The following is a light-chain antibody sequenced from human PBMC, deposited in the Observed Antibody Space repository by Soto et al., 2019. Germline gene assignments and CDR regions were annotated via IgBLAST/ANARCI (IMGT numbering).Light chain of an antibody. V-gene: IGLV2-23*03. Sequence: QSALTQPASVSGSPGQSITISCTGTSSDIGTYNLVSWYLQHPGKAPQLLVYEGSRRPSGFSDRFSGSKSGTTASLTISGLQAEDEGDYYCCSYAGRDTFVFGGGTQLTVL. CDR1: SSDIGTYNL. CDR3: CSYAGRDTFV. J-gene: IGLJ3*02. CDR2: EGS.